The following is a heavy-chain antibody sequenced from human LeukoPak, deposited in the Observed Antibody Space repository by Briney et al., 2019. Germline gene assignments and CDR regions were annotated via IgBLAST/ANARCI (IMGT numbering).Heavy chain of an antibody. Sequence: GGSLRLSCAASGFTFSDYYMSWIRQAPGKGLEWVSYISCSSSYTNYADSVKGRFTISRDNAKNSLYLQMNSLRAEDTAVYYCARYCSGGSCYVNWFDPWGQGTLVTVSS. CDR3: ARYCSGGSCYVNWFDP. V-gene: IGHV3-11*06. CDR1: GFTFSDYY. J-gene: IGHJ5*02. CDR2: ISCSSSYT. D-gene: IGHD2-15*01.